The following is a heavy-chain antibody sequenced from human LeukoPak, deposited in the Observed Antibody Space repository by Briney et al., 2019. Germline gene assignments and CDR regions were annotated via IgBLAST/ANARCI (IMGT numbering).Heavy chain of an antibody. CDR3: ARDSGYCSGGSCLNWFDP. D-gene: IGHD2-15*01. Sequence: GGSLRLSCAASGFTFSSYSMNWVRQAPGKGLEWVANIKQDGSEKYYVDSVKGRFTISRDNAKNSLYLQMNSLRAEDTAVYYCARDSGYCSGGSCLNWFDPWGQGTLVTVSS. V-gene: IGHV3-7*01. J-gene: IGHJ5*02. CDR1: GFTFSSYS. CDR2: IKQDGSEK.